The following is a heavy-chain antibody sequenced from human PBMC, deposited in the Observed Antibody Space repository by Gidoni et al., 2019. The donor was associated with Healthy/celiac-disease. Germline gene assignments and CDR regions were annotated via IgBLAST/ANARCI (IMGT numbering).Heavy chain of an antibody. CDR3: ARDLAALDAFDI. CDR2: ISSSSSYT. J-gene: IGHJ3*02. V-gene: IGHV3-11*05. Sequence: QVQLVESGGGLVKPGGSLRLSCAASGFPFSDYYMSWIRQAPGKGLEWVSYISSSSSYTNYADSVKGRFTISRDNAKNSLYLQMNSLRAEDTAVYYCARDLAALDAFDIWGQGTMVTVSS. D-gene: IGHD6-13*01. CDR1: GFPFSDYY.